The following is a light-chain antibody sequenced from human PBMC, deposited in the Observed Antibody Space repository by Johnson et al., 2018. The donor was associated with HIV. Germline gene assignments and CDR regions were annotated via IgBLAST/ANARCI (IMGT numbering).Light chain of an antibody. Sequence: HSVLTQPPSVSAAPGQKVTISCSGSSSTIGKNYVSWYQVLPGTAPKLLIYKNNERPSGIPDRFSGSKSGTSATLGITGLQTGDEADYYCGTWDSSLSAYVFGTGTKVTAL. CDR3: GTWDSSLSAYV. J-gene: IGLJ1*01. CDR1: SSTIGKNY. CDR2: KNN. V-gene: IGLV1-51*02.